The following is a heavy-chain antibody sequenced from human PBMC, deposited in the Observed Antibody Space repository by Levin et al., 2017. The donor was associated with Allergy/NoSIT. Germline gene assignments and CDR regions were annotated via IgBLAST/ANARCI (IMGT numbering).Heavy chain of an antibody. J-gene: IGHJ4*02. CDR1: GSSNTDFIW. V-gene: IGHV4-28*01. CDR3: ARMARSHNFDN. CDR2: IYHSGAT. Sequence: ASETLSLTCAVSGSSNTDFIWWGWVRQPPGKGLEWLGYIYHSGATQYNPSLKSRVTLSVDSSKNQIFLSLSSLTAVDTAVYYCARMARSHNFDNWGQGTLVAVS.